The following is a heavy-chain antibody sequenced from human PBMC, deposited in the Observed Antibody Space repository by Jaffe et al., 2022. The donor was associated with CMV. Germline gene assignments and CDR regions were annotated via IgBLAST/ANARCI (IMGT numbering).Heavy chain of an antibody. Sequence: QVQLVQSGAEVKRPGASVKVSCKTSGYSFNNYYIHWVRQAPGQGLEWMGWINPNSGGTNYAQKFQGRVTLTRDTSIRTVYFELTNLRSDDTAVYFCARDQGFLQWLDYGMDVWGQGTTVTVSS. D-gene: IGHD3-3*01. CDR3: ARDQGFLQWLDYGMDV. CDR1: GYSFNNYY. CDR2: INPNSGGT. V-gene: IGHV1-2*02. J-gene: IGHJ6*02.